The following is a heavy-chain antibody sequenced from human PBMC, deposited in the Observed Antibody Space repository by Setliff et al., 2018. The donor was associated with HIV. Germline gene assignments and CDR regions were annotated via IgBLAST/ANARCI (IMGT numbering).Heavy chain of an antibody. Sequence: AGGSLRLSCRASGFTFSRYAMHWVRQAPGKGLQWVAFIRYDGTNEDYADSVKGRFSISRDNSKNTLYLEMNNLRTEDTAVYYCTAFWGGFDPWGQGTVVTVSS. D-gene: IGHD7-27*01. CDR2: IRYDGTNE. CDR1: GFTFSRYA. J-gene: IGHJ5*02. V-gene: IGHV3-30*02. CDR3: TAFWGGFDP.